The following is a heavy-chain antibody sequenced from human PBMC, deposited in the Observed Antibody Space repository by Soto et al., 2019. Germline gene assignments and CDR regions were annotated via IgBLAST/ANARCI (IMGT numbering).Heavy chain of an antibody. J-gene: IGHJ5*02. CDR3: ARDAPPLAYYYDPNWFDP. CDR2: ISSSSSTI. D-gene: IGHD3-22*01. Sequence: PGGPLILSCAASGFPFSSYSMNWVRPAPGKGLEWVSYISSSSSTIYYADSVKGRFTISRDNAKNSLYLQMNSLRDEDTAVYYCARDAPPLAYYYDPNWFDPWGQGTLVTVSS. V-gene: IGHV3-48*02. CDR1: GFPFSSYS.